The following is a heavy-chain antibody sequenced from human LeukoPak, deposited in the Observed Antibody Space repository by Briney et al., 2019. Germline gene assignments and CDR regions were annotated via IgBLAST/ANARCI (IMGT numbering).Heavy chain of an antibody. CDR2: ISFDGSYK. CDR3: ARETLDALDL. V-gene: IGHV3-30*04. CDR1: GFTISGDA. Sequence: PRTSLRLSCTASGFTISGDAMHWVRQAPGKGLQWVAHISFDGSYKYYADSVKGRFTISRDNSKNTLYLQMNSLRTDDTALFYCARETLDALDLWGPGTLVTVSS. J-gene: IGHJ3*01.